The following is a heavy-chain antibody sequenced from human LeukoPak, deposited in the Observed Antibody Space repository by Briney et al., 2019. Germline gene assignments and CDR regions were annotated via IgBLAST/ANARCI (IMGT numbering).Heavy chain of an antibody. D-gene: IGHD2-2*02. CDR2: ISGSGGST. CDR3: AKALGKYQLLYGFMDV. V-gene: IGHV3-23*01. J-gene: IGHJ6*03. CDR1: GFTFSSYA. Sequence: GGSLRLSCAASGFTFSSYAMSWVRQAPGKGLEWVSAISGSGGSTYYADSVKGRFTISRDNSKNTLYLQMNSLRAGDTAVYYCAKALGKYQLLYGFMDVWGKGTTVTVSS.